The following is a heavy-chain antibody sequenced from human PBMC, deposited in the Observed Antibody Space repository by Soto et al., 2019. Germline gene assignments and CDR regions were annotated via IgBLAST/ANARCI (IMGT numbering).Heavy chain of an antibody. CDR3: AKEKSFGGVRKGMDV. Sequence: EVRLVESGGGLVQPGRSLRLSCAASGFTFDDYAMHWVRQAPGKGLEWVSGINWNSGSIGYADSVKGRFTISRDNAKNSLYLQMNSLRTEDTALYYCAKEKSFGGVRKGMDVWGQGTTVTVSS. V-gene: IGHV3-9*01. D-gene: IGHD3-16*01. CDR2: INWNSGSI. J-gene: IGHJ6*02. CDR1: GFTFDDYA.